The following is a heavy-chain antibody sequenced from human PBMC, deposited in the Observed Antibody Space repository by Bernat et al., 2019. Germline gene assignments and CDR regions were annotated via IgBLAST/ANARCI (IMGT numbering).Heavy chain of an antibody. CDR2: ISYDGSNK. D-gene: IGHD6-25*01. CDR3: ARRRPHDAFDI. V-gene: IGHV3-30-3*01. J-gene: IGHJ3*02. Sequence: QVQLVESGGGVVQPGRSLRLSCAASGFTFSSYAMHWVRQAPGKGLEWVAVISYDGSNKYYADSVKGRFTISRDNSKNTLYLQMNSLRAEDTAGYYCARRRPHDAFDIWGQGTMVTVSS. CDR1: GFTFSSYA.